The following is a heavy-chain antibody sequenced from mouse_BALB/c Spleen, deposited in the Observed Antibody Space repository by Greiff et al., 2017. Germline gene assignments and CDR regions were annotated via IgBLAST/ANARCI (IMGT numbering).Heavy chain of an antibody. Sequence: VQLQQSGAELVRPGALVKLSCKASGFNIKDYYMHWVKQRPEQGLEWIGWIDPENGNTIYDPKFQGKASITADTSSNTAYLQLSSLTSEDTAVYYCARQDDGNYDYAMDYWGQGTSVTVSS. J-gene: IGHJ4*01. CDR1: GFNIKDYY. CDR2: IDPENGNT. CDR3: ARQDDGNYDYAMDY. V-gene: IGHV14-1*02. D-gene: IGHD2-1*01.